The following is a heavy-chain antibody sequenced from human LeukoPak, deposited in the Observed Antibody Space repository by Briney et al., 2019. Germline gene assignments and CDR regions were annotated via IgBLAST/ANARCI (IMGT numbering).Heavy chain of an antibody. J-gene: IGHJ1*01. CDR1: GYSFTSYW. CDR3: ARHRYFQL. CDR2: LFPTDSDT. Sequence: GESLKISCKGSGYSFTSYWVAWVRQMPGKGLEWMGILFPTDSDTRYSPSFQGQVTISVDKSINTAYLQWSSLKASDTAMYYCARHRYFQLWGQGTLVTVSS. V-gene: IGHV5-51*01.